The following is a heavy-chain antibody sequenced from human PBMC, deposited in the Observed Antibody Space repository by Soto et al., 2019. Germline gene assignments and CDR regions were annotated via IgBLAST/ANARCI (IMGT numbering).Heavy chain of an antibody. D-gene: IGHD6-19*01. J-gene: IGHJ4*02. CDR2: ISNDGRNK. CDR1: GFIFTAYG. V-gene: IGHV3-30-3*01. CDR3: VKDSDSSGWYPVYFDY. Sequence: GGSLRLSCAASGFIFTAYGMHWVRQAPGKGLEWVAVISNDGRNKYYGDSVKGRFTISRDNSRNTLYLQVNTLRPEDTAVYYCVKDSDSSGWYPVYFDYWGQGTMVTVYS.